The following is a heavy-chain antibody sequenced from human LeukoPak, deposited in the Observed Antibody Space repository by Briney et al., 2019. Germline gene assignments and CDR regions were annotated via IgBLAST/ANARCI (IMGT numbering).Heavy chain of an antibody. V-gene: IGHV4-39*01. Sequence: PSETLSLTCTVSGGSISSSSYYWGWIRQPPGKGLEWSGSIYYSGSTYYNPSLKSRVTISVDTSKNQFSLKLSSVTAADTAVYYCASSLGFHCSSTSCYYYYGMDVWGQGTTVTVSS. D-gene: IGHD2-2*01. CDR2: IYYSGST. J-gene: IGHJ6*02. CDR3: ASSLGFHCSSTSCYYYYGMDV. CDR1: GGSISSSSYY.